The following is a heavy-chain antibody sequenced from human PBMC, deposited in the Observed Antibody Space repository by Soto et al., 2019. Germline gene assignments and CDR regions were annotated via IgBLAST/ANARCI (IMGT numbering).Heavy chain of an antibody. V-gene: IGHV1-2*04. D-gene: IGHD6-13*01. Sequence: ASVKVSGKASGYTFTGYYMHWVRQAPGQGLEWMGWINPNSGGTNYAQKFQGWVTMTRDTSISTAYMELSRLRSDDTAVYYCTRDASRDSSARGWFDPWGPGTLVTVSS. CDR1: GYTFTGYY. CDR2: INPNSGGT. J-gene: IGHJ5*02. CDR3: TRDASRDSSARGWFDP.